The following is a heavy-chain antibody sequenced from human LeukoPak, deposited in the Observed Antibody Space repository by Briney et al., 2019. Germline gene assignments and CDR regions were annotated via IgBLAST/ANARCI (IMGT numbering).Heavy chain of an antibody. CDR3: ARQLYGSDY. D-gene: IGHD4-17*01. CDR2: VNRSGYT. J-gene: IGHJ4*02. Sequence: SETLSLTCGVSGVSFSTYYWSWIRQSPEKGVEWIGEVNRSGYTNYNPSLKSRVTISVDTSKNQFSLKLRSVTAADTAVYYCARQLYGSDYWGQRTLVTVSS. V-gene: IGHV4-34*01. CDR1: GVSFSTYY.